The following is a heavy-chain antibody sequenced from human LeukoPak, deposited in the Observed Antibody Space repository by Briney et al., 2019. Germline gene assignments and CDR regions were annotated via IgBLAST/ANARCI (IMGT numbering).Heavy chain of an antibody. CDR2: IYHSGST. V-gene: IGHV4-30-2*01. CDR1: GGSISSGGYS. Sequence: SETLSLTCAVSGGSISSGGYSWSWIRQPPGKGLEWIGYIYHSGSTYYNPSLQSRVTILVHMSKKQFSLKLSSVTAADTAVYYCARGYCSSTSCYFDYWGQEPWSPSPQ. CDR3: ARGYCSSTSCYFDY. D-gene: IGHD2-2*01. J-gene: IGHJ4*01.